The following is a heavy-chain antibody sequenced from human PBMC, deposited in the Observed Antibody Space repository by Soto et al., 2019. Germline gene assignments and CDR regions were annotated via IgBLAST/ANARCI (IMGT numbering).Heavy chain of an antibody. V-gene: IGHV3-7*01. J-gene: IGHJ4*02. CDR1: GLAFRSFL. D-gene: IGHD3-16*02. Sequence: EVQLVESGGGLVRPGGSLRLSCAASGLAFRSFLMCWVRQAPGGGLEWVANINQDGRDTYFSDSVRDRFTISRDNAATSLFLHMNSLGAEYTAVYYCATYHDDEWESYRHRYWGQGTLVTVSS. CDR2: INQDGRDT. CDR3: ATYHDDEWESYRHRY.